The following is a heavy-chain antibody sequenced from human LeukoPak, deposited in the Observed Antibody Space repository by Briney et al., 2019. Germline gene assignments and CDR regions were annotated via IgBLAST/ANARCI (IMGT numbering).Heavy chain of an antibody. CDR1: GYIFTGHY. D-gene: IGHD2-2*02. CDR3: ARDRPLGYCSSTSCYILDY. Sequence: ASVKVSCKASGYIFTGHYMNWVRQAPGQGLEWMGRIHPKTGGTNFAQNFQGRVTMTRDTSISTGYMELTRLRPDDTAVYYCARDRPLGYCSSTSCYILDYWGQGTLVTVSS. CDR2: IHPKTGGT. V-gene: IGHV1-2*06. J-gene: IGHJ4*02.